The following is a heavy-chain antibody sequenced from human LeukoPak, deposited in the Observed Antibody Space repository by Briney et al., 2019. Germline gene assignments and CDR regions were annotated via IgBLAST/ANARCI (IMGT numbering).Heavy chain of an antibody. J-gene: IGHJ6*03. CDR1: GFTFSSYA. V-gene: IGHV3-30*04. CDR3: ASSSGYSYYYYYMDV. Sequence: GGSLRLSCAASGFTFSSYAMHWVRQAPGKGLEWVAVISYDGSNKYYADSVKGRFTISRDNSKNTLYLQMNSLRAEDTAVYYCASSSGYSYYYYYMDVWGRGTTVTVSS. D-gene: IGHD5-24*01. CDR2: ISYDGSNK.